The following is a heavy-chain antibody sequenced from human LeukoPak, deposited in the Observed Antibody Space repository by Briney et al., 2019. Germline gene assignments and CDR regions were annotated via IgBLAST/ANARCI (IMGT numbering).Heavy chain of an antibody. V-gene: IGHV3-15*01. CDR3: TTGDCGSAGSCHAFDI. D-gene: IGHD2-15*01. J-gene: IGHJ3*02. Sequence: ESGGSLRLSCVASGFSFSNVWMTWVRQAPGKGLEWVGRIKRKTEGEATDYAAPVRDRFTISRDDSKNTLFLQINSLTIEDTAVYYCTTGDCGSAGSCHAFDIWGQGTMVTVSS. CDR1: GFSFSNVW. CDR2: IKRKTEGEAT.